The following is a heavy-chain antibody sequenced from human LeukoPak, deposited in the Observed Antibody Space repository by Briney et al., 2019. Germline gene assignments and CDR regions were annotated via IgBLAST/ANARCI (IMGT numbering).Heavy chain of an antibody. CDR3: ARGPWDYYDSSNYRTFDY. D-gene: IGHD3-22*01. J-gene: IGHJ4*02. CDR2: ITSSAGYM. Sequence: GGSLRLSCAASGFTFSNYAMIWVRQAPGKGLEWVSSITSSAGYMYYADSVKGRFTISRDNAKNSLFLQMSSLRAEDTAVYYCARGPWDYYDSSNYRTFDYWGQGTLVTVSS. CDR1: GFTFSNYA. V-gene: IGHV3-21*01.